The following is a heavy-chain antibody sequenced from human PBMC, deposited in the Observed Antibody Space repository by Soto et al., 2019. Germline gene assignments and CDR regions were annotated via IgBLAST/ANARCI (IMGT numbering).Heavy chain of an antibody. V-gene: IGHV3-74*01. CDR2: INSDGSST. J-gene: IGHJ6*02. CDR3: ARDPTGLRFLEWLVPDYYYYYGMDV. D-gene: IGHD3-3*01. Sequence: PGGSLRLSCAASGFTFSSYWMHWVRQAPGKGLVWVSRINSDGSSTSYADSVKGRFTISRDNAKNTLYLQMNSLRAEDTAVYYCARDPTGLRFLEWLVPDYYYYYGMDVWGQGTTVTVSS. CDR1: GFTFSSYW.